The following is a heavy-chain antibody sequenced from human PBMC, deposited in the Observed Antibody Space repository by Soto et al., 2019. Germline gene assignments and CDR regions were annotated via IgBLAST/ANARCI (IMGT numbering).Heavy chain of an antibody. CDR1: GGSIRSSAYY. V-gene: IGHV4-39*01. CDR3: VADLAFCGGDCHSGACNWFGS. J-gene: IGHJ5*01. D-gene: IGHD2-21*02. CDR2: IYYSGST. Sequence: SETLSLTCTVSGGSIRSSAYYWDWIRQTPGKGLEWIGSIYYSGSTEYNPSLKSRVTISVDTSKNQFSLKVNSVTAADTAVYYCVADLAFCGGDCHSGACNWFGSWGKGTLVTVSS.